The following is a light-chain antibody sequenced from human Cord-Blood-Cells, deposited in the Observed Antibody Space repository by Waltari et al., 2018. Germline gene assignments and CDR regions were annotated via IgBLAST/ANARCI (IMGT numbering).Light chain of an antibody. CDR3: QQYYSTPPT. V-gene: IGKV4-1*01. CDR1: QSVLYSSNNKNY. Sequence: DIVMTQSPDSLAVSLGERATINCKSSQSVLYSSNNKNYLAWYQQKPGQPPKLLIYWASTRESGVPDRFSGSGSETDFTRTISSLQAEDVAVYYCQQYYSTPPTFGQGTKLEIK. J-gene: IGKJ2*01. CDR2: WAS.